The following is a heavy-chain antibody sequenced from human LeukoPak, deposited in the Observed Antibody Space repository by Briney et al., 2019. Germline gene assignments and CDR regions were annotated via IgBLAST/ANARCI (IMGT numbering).Heavy chain of an antibody. CDR3: AKDMRGYDRPVEC. CDR1: GFTFSSHA. CDR2: ISGSGIST. J-gene: IGHJ4*02. D-gene: IGHD5-12*01. Sequence: PGASLRLSCAASGFTFSSHAMDWVRQAPGKGLEWVSAISGSGISTYYSDSVKGRFTISRDNSKKTLYLQMNTLTAEDTAVYYCAKDMRGYDRPVECWGRGTLVTVSS. V-gene: IGHV3-23*01.